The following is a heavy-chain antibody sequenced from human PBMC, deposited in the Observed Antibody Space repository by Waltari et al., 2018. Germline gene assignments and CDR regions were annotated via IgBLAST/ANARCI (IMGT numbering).Heavy chain of an antibody. D-gene: IGHD1-1*01. Sequence: ELQVVESGGGLIQPGASLRLSCAASAFTVSSTSMAWVRQAPGKGPEWVSVIFTSGSTYHADSVKGRFTISRDNSENTVHLQMKNLTAEDTALYYCARATNWVLEAFDLWGQGTMVTVSP. CDR1: AFTVSSTS. V-gene: IGHV3-53*01. J-gene: IGHJ3*01. CDR2: IFTSGST. CDR3: ARATNWVLEAFDL.